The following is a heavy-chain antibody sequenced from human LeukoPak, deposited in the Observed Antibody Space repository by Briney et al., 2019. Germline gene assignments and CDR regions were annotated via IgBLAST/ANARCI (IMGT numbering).Heavy chain of an antibody. V-gene: IGHV1-69*05. D-gene: IGHD6-6*01. CDR1: GGTFSSYA. CDR3: ARDARSDETYYYYYMDV. Sequence: SVKVSCKASGGTFSSYAISWVRQAPGQGLEWMGRIIPIFGTANYAQKFQGRITITTDESTSTAYMELSSLRSEDTAVYYCARDARSDETYYYYYMDVWGKGTTVTVSS. CDR2: IIPIFGTA. J-gene: IGHJ6*03.